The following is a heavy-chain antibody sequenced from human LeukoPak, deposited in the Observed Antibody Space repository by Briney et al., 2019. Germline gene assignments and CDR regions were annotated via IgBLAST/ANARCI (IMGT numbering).Heavy chain of an antibody. CDR1: GGSISSGSYY. J-gene: IGHJ6*03. V-gene: IGHV4-61*09. CDR3: ARGPGYCSSTTCYGLYMHV. CDR2: FYTSGST. Sequence: PSETLSPTCTVSGGSISSGSYYWSWVRQPAVKGLEWIGHFYTSGSTNYNPSLKSRVTISVDTSKNQFSLKLSSVTAADMAVYFCARGPGYCSSTTCYGLYMHVWGKGTTVTVSS. D-gene: IGHD2-2*01.